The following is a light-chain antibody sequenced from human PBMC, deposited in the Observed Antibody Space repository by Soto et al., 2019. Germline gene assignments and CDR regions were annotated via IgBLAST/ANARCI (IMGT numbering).Light chain of an antibody. V-gene: IGKV1-5*03. CDR2: KAS. Sequence: DIQMTQSPSTLSASVGDRVTITCRASQSISSWLAWYQQKPGKAPKLLIYKASSLESGVPSRFSGSGSGTESTLTISSLQPDDFATYYCQQYNSYWTLGQGTKVDIK. CDR1: QSISSW. CDR3: QQYNSYWT. J-gene: IGKJ1*01.